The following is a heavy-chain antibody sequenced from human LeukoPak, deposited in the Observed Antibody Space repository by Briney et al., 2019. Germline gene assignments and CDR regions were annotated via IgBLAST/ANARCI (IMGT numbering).Heavy chain of an antibody. J-gene: IGHJ3*02. CDR3: ARSYSSGYPVDAFGI. CDR2: IYYSGST. CDR1: GGSISSYY. Sequence: SETLSLTCTVSGGSISSYYWSWIRQPPGKGLEWIGYIYYSGSTNYNPSLKSRVTISVDTSKNQFSLKLSSVTAADTAVYYCARSYSSGYPVDAFGIWGQGTMVTVSS. D-gene: IGHD3-22*01. V-gene: IGHV4-59*01.